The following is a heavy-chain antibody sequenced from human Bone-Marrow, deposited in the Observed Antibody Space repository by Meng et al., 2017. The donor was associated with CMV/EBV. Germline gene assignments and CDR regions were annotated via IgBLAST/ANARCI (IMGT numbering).Heavy chain of an antibody. CDR1: YTCTACF. CDR3: ARAGGGNWGVYSAYDY. Sequence: YTCTACFLHWVRQGPGRGLEWLGSINPNDGDTHYARKFQGRVTMTRATSINTVYMDLNSLTSDDTATYYCARAGGGNWGVYSAYDYWGQGTLVTVSS. D-gene: IGHD3-16*01. V-gene: IGHV1-2*02. CDR2: INPNDGDT. J-gene: IGHJ4*02.